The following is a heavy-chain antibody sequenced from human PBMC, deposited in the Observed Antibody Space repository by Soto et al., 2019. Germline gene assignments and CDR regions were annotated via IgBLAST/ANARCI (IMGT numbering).Heavy chain of an antibody. Sequence: EVQLAESGGGVVRPGGSLRLSCAASGFTFDDNGMSWVRQAPGKGLEWVSGINWNGGSTGYADSVKGRFTISRDNAKNSLYLQMNSLRAEDTALYYCARGRGYSYGWYFAYWGQGTLVTVSS. CDR2: INWNGGST. D-gene: IGHD5-18*01. CDR3: ARGRGYSYGWYFAY. V-gene: IGHV3-20*04. CDR1: GFTFDDNG. J-gene: IGHJ4*02.